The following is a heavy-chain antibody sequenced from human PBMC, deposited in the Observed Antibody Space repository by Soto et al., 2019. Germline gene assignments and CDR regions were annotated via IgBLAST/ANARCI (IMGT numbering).Heavy chain of an antibody. CDR2: ISSSVSTI. CDR1: GFTFSDYY. CDR3: AKGVPGTAVAGTGYFQH. J-gene: IGHJ1*01. D-gene: IGHD6-19*01. Sequence: GGSLRLSCAASGFTFSDYYMSWIRQAPGKRLEWVSYISSSVSTIYYADSVKGRFTISRDNSKNSLYLQMNSLRAEDTAVYYCAKGVPGTAVAGTGYFQHWGQGTLVTVSS. V-gene: IGHV3-11*01.